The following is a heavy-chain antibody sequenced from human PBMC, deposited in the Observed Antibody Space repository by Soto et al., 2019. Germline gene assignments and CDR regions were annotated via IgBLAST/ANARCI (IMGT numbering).Heavy chain of an antibody. Sequence: PSETLSLTCTVSGGSVNTAPYHWSWIRQSPRNGLEWIGNIYYTGSTNYNPSFESRVAISLDTSNNQFSLRLTSLTAADTAVYICARDHHSYYDTSGYYPYFDFWGQGTLVTVSS. V-gene: IGHV4-61*01. CDR1: GGSVNTAPYH. J-gene: IGHJ4*02. CDR3: ARDHHSYYDTSGYYPYFDF. D-gene: IGHD3-22*01. CDR2: IYYTGST.